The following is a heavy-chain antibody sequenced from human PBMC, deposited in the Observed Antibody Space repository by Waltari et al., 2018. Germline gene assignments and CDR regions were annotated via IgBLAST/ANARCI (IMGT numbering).Heavy chain of an antibody. CDR2: ISASNGDT. D-gene: IGHD3-9*01. Sequence: QIRLEESGAEVKKPGASVKVSCKASGHTSTAYGISWGRQAPGEGLEWMGWISASNGDTKYAQKFQDRVTMTTDASTSTVYMELRSLRSDDTAVYYCAREHRYYFDTHTLYFDLWGRGTLVTVSS. V-gene: IGHV1-18*01. CDR3: AREHRYYFDTHTLYFDL. J-gene: IGHJ2*01. CDR1: GHTSTAYG.